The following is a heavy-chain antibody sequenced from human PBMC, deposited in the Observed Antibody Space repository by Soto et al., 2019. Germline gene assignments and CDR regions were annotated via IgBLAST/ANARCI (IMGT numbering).Heavy chain of an antibody. D-gene: IGHD6-6*01. CDR1: GFTFDDYA. V-gene: IGHV3-43D*04. CDR3: AKDIVPRIADRSIYYYGMDV. J-gene: IGHJ6*02. CDR2: ISWDGGST. Sequence: PGGSLRLSCAASGFTFDDYAMHWVRQAPGKGLEWVSLISWDGGSTYYADSVKGRFTISRDNSKNSLYLQMNSLRAEDTALYYCAKDIVPRIADRSIYYYGMDVWGQGTTVTVSS.